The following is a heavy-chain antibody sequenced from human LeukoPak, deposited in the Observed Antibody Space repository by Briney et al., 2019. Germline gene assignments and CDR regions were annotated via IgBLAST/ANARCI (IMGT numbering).Heavy chain of an antibody. CDR1: GGSISSSSYY. V-gene: IGHV4-39*01. D-gene: IGHD6-19*01. J-gene: IGHJ5*02. CDR3: ARVSGWFTNWFDP. CDR2: IYYSGST. Sequence: SETLSLTCTVSGGSISSSSYYWGWIRQPPGKGLEWIGSIYYSGSTYYDPSLKSRVTISVDTSKNQFSLKLSSVTAADTAVYYCARVSGWFTNWFDPWGQGTLVTVSS.